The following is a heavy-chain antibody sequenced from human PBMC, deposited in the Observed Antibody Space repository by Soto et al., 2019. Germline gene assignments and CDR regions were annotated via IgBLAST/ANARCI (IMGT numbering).Heavy chain of an antibody. D-gene: IGHD6-19*01. Sequence: EVQLVESGGGLVKPGGSLRLSCAASRITFSSYRMHWVRQAPGKGLEWVSSISSSSDYIYYADSVKGRFTISRDNAKNSLYLQMNSLRVEDTAVYYCARPYSSGWYFDLWGRGTLVTVSS. V-gene: IGHV3-21*06. CDR1: RITFSSYR. CDR2: ISSSSDYI. CDR3: ARPYSSGWYFDL. J-gene: IGHJ2*01.